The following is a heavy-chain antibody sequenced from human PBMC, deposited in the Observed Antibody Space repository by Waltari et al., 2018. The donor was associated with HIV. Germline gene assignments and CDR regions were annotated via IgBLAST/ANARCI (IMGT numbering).Heavy chain of an antibody. J-gene: IGHJ5*02. Sequence: QVQLVQSGSELKKPGASVKVYCKASGYSFTTYSINWVRQAPGQGLEWMGWIHTNTGNPTYAQGFTGRFVFSLDTSVSTAYLQISSLKAEDTAVYYCARAVSPNWFDPWGQGTLVAVSS. CDR2: IHTNTGNP. CDR3: ARAVSPNWFDP. CDR1: GYSFTTYS. V-gene: IGHV7-4-1*02.